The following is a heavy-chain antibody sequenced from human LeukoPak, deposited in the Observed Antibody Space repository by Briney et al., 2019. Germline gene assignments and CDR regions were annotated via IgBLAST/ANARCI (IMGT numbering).Heavy chain of an antibody. Sequence: SETLSLTCAVYDGSFSGYYWSWIRQPPGKGLEWIGEINHSGSTNYNPSLKSRVTISVDTSKNQFSLKLSSVTAADTAVYYCARVPRNHAMVRGPNWFDPWGQGTLVTVSS. V-gene: IGHV4-34*01. J-gene: IGHJ5*02. D-gene: IGHD3-10*01. CDR1: DGSFSGYY. CDR3: ARVPRNHAMVRGPNWFDP. CDR2: INHSGST.